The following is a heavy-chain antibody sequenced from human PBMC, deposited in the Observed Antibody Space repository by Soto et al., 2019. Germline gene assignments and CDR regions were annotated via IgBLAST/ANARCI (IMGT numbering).Heavy chain of an antibody. CDR1: GYTFTNYA. J-gene: IGHJ4*02. V-gene: IGHV1-3*01. D-gene: IGHD6-19*01. CDR3: ARENDNLQWLAFDF. Sequence: ASVKVSCKASGYTFTNYAVHWLRQAPGQALEWMGWLNAGNGDTKYSPTFQDRVTITRDTSASTAYMELSSLRSEDTAVYYCARENDNLQWLAFDFWGQGTLVTVSS. CDR2: LNAGNGDT.